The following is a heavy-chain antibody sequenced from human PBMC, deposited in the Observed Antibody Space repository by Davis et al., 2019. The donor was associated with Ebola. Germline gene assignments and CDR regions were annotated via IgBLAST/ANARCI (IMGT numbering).Heavy chain of an antibody. D-gene: IGHD1-1*01. Sequence: GESLKTSCAASGFTFSGHTMNWVRQAPGKGLEWGSYINSNSGSTYYTDSVKGRFTISRDNAKNSLFLQMNGLRDEDTAVYYCARGAGTGYYDAWGPGTLVTVSS. J-gene: IGHJ4*02. CDR1: GFTFSGHT. CDR2: INSNSGST. V-gene: IGHV3-48*02. CDR3: ARGAGTGYYDA.